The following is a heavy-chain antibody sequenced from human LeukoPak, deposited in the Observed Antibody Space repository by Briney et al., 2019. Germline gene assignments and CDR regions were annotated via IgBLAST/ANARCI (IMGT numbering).Heavy chain of an antibody. CDR1: RFTVINNY. CDR2: IYSGGST. V-gene: IGHV3-66*01. Sequence: AGSLRLSCAASRFTVINNYISGVRQAPGRGVEWVSVIYSGGSTYYVDSVKGRFTISRDNSKNTLYLKMNGLRAEDTAVYYCARFILWFGGPGGFDYWGQGTLVTVSS. J-gene: IGHJ4*02. CDR3: ARFILWFGGPGGFDY. D-gene: IGHD3-10*01.